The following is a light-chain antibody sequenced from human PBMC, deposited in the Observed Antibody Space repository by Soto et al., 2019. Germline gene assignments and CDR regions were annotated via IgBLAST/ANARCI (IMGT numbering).Light chain of an antibody. CDR1: QGVSSY. V-gene: IGKV3-11*01. J-gene: IGKJ5*01. CDR3: HQRSSGNT. Sequence: TQSPCILSSSPWERATLXCSSSQGVSSYLAWYQQKPGQAPRLLIYDAANRATGIPARFSGSGSGTTFTLTISSLEHEDFAVYYCHQRSSGNTVGQGTRLDIK. CDR2: DAA.